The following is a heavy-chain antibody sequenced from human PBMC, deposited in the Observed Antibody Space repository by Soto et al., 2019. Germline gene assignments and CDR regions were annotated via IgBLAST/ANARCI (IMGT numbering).Heavy chain of an antibody. V-gene: IGHV4-4*02. J-gene: IGHJ6*02. CDR2: MHHGGTT. CDR1: GGPINSRSW. D-gene: IGHD4-4*01. CDR3: ATQAISYTWDV. Sequence: QVQLQESGPGLVKPSGTLSLTCVVSGGPINSRSWWSWVRQPPGKGLEWIGEMHHGGTTYYNPSLKNRMFTSFDKSKNHFSLELTSVTAADTAIYYCATQAISYTWDVWGQGTSVTVSS.